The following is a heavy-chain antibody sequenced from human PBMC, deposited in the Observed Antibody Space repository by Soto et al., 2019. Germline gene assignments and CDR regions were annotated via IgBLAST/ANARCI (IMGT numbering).Heavy chain of an antibody. CDR1: GFTFSSYW. D-gene: IGHD3-3*01. J-gene: IGHJ6*02. Sequence: GGSLRLSCAASGFTFSSYWMHWVRQAPGKGLVWVSRINSDGSSTSYADSVKGRFTISRDNAKNTLYLQMNSLRAEDTAVYYCASLYDFWSGPYYYYGMDVWGQGTTVTVSS. CDR3: ASLYDFWSGPYYYYGMDV. V-gene: IGHV3-74*01. CDR2: INSDGSST.